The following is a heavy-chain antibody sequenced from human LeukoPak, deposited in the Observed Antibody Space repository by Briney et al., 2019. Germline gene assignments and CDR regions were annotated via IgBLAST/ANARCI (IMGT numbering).Heavy chain of an antibody. J-gene: IGHJ5*02. V-gene: IGHV1-2*02. CDR3: ARVIAVAGGFDP. D-gene: IGHD6-19*01. CDR1: GYTFTGYY. Sequence: ASVKVSCKASGYTFTGYYMHWVRQAPGQGLEWMGWINPNSGGTNYAQKFQGRVTMTRDTSISTAYMELGRLRSDDTAVYYCARVIAVAGGFDPWGQGTLVTVSS. CDR2: INPNSGGT.